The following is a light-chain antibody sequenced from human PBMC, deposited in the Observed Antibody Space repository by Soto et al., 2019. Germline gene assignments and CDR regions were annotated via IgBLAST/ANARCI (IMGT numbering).Light chain of an antibody. CDR2: SES. V-gene: IGKV3D-20*01. J-gene: IGKJ2*01. CDR3: QAYGSSPHI. Sequence: EIVLTQTPATLSLSPGERATLSCGASQTVAFTQVAWYQQRPGLAPRLLIYSESNRATGIPDRFAASGSGTHFTLTITRLPPQDSAIYYCQAYGSSPHIFGQGTKVEIK. CDR1: QTVAFTQ.